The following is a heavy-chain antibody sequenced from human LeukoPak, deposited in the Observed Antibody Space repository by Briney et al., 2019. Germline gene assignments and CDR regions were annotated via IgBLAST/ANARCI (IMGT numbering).Heavy chain of an antibody. J-gene: IGHJ4*02. V-gene: IGHV3-48*03. CDR1: GFIFSSYE. D-gene: IGHD6-13*01. Sequence: GGSLRLSXAASGFIFSSYEMTWVRQAPGKGLEWVSYISSSGTIIYYADSVKGRFTISRDNAKNSLYLQLNSLRADDTAVYYCATHTSSWGPPFDYWGQGTLVTVSS. CDR3: ATHTSSWGPPFDY. CDR2: ISSSGTII.